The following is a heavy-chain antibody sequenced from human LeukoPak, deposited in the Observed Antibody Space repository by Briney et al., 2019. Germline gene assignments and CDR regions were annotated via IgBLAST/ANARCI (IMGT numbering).Heavy chain of an antibody. V-gene: IGHV1-24*01. CDR2: VDPEDGET. D-gene: IGHD1-26*01. CDR1: GYTLTELS. Sequence: ASVKVSCKVSGYTLTELSMHWVRQAPGKGLEWVGGVDPEDGETNYAQRFQGRVTMTQQTPTDTANMELSSLRSEDTAVYYCATGGRGGDIVGATTRARAAFDIWGQGTMVAVSS. CDR3: ATGGRGGDIVGATTRARAAFDI. J-gene: IGHJ3*02.